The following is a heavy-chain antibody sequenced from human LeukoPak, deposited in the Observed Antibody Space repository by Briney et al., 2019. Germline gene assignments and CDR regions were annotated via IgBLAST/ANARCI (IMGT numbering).Heavy chain of an antibody. D-gene: IGHD3-22*01. J-gene: IGHJ6*03. CDR1: GGTFSSYA. V-gene: IGHV1-69*13. CDR3: ATAAYYYDSSGYWGGYYYYYYMDV. Sequence: ASVKVSCKASGGTFSSYAISWVRQAPGQGLEWMGGIIPIFGTANYAQKFQGRVTITADESTGTAYMELSSLRSEDTAVYYCATAAYYYDSSGYWGGYYYYYYMDVWGKGTTVTVSS. CDR2: IIPIFGTA.